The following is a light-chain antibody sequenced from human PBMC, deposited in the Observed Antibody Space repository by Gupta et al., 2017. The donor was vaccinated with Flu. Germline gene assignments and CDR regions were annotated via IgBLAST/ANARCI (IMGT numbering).Light chain of an antibody. J-gene: IGKJ1*01. Sequence: EIVLTQSPGTLSSSLGERASLSCRASQSVSNSYFAWYQQKPGQAPRLLIYDASKRAAGVPDRFSASESGTDFTLTIGRLEPEDFAVYYCQQYGNSPWTFGQGTKVENK. CDR2: DAS. V-gene: IGKV3-20*01. CDR1: QSVSNSY. CDR3: QQYGNSPWT.